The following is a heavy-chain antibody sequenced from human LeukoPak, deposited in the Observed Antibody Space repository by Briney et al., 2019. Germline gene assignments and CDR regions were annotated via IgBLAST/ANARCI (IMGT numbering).Heavy chain of an antibody. J-gene: IGHJ4*02. CDR3: ARRGSSSWYRRDYFDY. CDR2: INHSGST. Sequence: KPSETLSLTCAVYGGSFSGYYWSWIRQPPGKGLEWIGEINHSGSTNYNPSLKSRVTISVDTSKNQFSLKLSSVTAADTAVYYCARRGSSSWYRRDYFDYWGQGTLVTVSS. D-gene: IGHD6-13*01. CDR1: GGSFSGYY. V-gene: IGHV4-34*01.